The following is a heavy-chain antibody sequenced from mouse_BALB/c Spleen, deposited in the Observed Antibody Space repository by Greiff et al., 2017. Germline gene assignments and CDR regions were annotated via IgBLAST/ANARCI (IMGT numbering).Heavy chain of an antibody. Sequence: EVQVVESGGGLVQPGGSLKLSCAASGFTFSSYTMSWVRQTPEKRLEWVAYISNGGGSTYYPDTVKGRFTISRDNAKNTLYLQMSSLKSEDTAMYYCARLGYGNLWFAYWGQGTLVTVSA. CDR1: GFTFSSYT. D-gene: IGHD2-1*01. CDR3: ARLGYGNLWFAY. V-gene: IGHV5-12-2*01. CDR2: ISNGGGST. J-gene: IGHJ3*01.